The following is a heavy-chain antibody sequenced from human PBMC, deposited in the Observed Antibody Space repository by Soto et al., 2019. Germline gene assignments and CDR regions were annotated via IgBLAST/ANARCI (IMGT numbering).Heavy chain of an antibody. J-gene: IGHJ4*02. CDR2: ISSSGSTI. D-gene: IGHD3-3*01. V-gene: IGHV3-11*01. CDR3: SWIRQPPGKRLEWIGYIYYTGSTNYNPSLRSRVTISIDTSKNQFSLQLSSVTAADTAVYFCARYPRLDC. CDR1: GFTFSDYY. Sequence: GGSLRLSCAASGFTFSDYYMSWIRQAPGQGLEWVSYISSSGSTIYYADSVKGRFTISRDNAKNSLYLQMNSLRAEDTAGYYWSWIRQPPGKRLEWIGYIYYTGSTNYNPSLRSRVTISIDTSKNQFSLQLSSVTAADTAVYFCARYPRLDCWGQGTLVTVS.